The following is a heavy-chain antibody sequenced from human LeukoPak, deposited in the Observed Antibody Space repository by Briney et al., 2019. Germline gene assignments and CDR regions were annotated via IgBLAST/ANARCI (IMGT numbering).Heavy chain of an antibody. D-gene: IGHD5-18*01. J-gene: IGHJ4*02. CDR3: AREGPGYSYGSSGY. CDR1: GLTVTNAW. V-gene: IGHV3-48*02. Sequence: PGGSLRLSCAASGLTVTNAWMNWVRQAPGKGLEWVSYISSSSSTIYYADSVKGRFTISRDNAKNSLYLQMNSLRDEDTAVYYCAREGPGYSYGSSGYWGQGTLVTVSS. CDR2: ISSSSSTI.